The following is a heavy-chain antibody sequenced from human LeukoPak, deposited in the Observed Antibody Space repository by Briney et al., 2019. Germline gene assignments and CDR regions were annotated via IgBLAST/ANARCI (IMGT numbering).Heavy chain of an antibody. V-gene: IGHV4-4*09. CDR3: ASLSGDSYFDY. Sequence: SETLSLTCTVSGGSISSYYWSWIRQPPGKGLEWIGYIYTSGSTNYNPSLKSRVTISVDTSKNQFSPKLSSVTAADTAVYYCASLSGDSYFDYWGQGTLVTVSS. CDR2: IYTSGST. J-gene: IGHJ4*02. CDR1: GGSISSYY. D-gene: IGHD2-21*02.